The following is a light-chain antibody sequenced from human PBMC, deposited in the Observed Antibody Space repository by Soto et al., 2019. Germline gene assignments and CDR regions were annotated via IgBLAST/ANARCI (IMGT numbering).Light chain of an antibody. V-gene: IGLV2-14*03. CDR3: SSYTSDTTHVV. CDR2: DVN. CDR1: SSDVGLYNY. Sequence: QSALTQPASVSGSPGQSITISCTGSSSDVGLYNYVSWFQQHPGKAPKLMIYDVNDRPSGVSDRLSGSKSANTTSLTISGLQADDEAEYFCSSYTSDTTHVVFGGGTKLTVL. J-gene: IGLJ2*01.